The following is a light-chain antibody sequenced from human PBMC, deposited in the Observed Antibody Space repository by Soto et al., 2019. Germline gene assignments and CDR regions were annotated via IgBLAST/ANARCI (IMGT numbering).Light chain of an antibody. J-gene: IGKJ4*01. CDR1: QDISNY. V-gene: IGKV1-33*01. CDR2: DAS. Sequence: DIQMTQSPSSLSASVGDRVTITCQASQDISNYLNWYQQKPGKAPKLLLFDASNMETGVPSRLIGSGSGTDFTFTISSLQPEDIATYYCQQYDNLSLTFGGGTKVEIK. CDR3: QQYDNLSLT.